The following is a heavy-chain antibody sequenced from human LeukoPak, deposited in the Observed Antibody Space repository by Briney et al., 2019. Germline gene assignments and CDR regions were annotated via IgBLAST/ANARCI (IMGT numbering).Heavy chain of an antibody. Sequence: PSETLSLTCSVSGGSMNNYYWSWIRQPPGKGLEWIGYIHFSGSSNYNPSLKSRVTMSVDTSKNQFSLKLSSVTAADTAVYYCARHVRSGYNFLDYWGQGNLVTVSS. CDR2: IHFSGSS. J-gene: IGHJ4*02. D-gene: IGHD5-24*01. CDR1: GGSMNNYY. CDR3: ARHVRSGYNFLDY. V-gene: IGHV4-59*08.